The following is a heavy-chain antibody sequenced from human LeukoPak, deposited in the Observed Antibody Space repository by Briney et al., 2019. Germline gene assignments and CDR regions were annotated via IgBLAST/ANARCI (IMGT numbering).Heavy chain of an antibody. CDR3: AKVMGSSWSFYYYGMDV. CDR2: ISGSGGST. J-gene: IGHJ6*02. CDR1: GFTFSSYA. D-gene: IGHD6-13*01. Sequence: GGSLRLPCAASGFTFSSYAMSWVRQAPGKGLEWVSAISGSGGSTYYADSVKGRFTISRDNSKNTLYLQMNSLRAEDTAVYYCAKVMGSSWSFYYYGMDVWGQGTTVTVSS. V-gene: IGHV3-23*01.